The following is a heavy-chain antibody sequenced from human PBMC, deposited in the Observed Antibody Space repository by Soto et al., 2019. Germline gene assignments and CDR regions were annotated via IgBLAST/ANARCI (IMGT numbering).Heavy chain of an antibody. CDR3: ARVGYYDSSGYYPIDY. D-gene: IGHD3-22*01. V-gene: IGHV4-30-4*01. CDR1: GGSISSGDYY. J-gene: IGHJ4*02. CDR2: IYYSGST. Sequence: SETLSLTCTVSGGSISSGDYYWSWIRQPPGKGLEWIGYIYYSGSTYYNPSLKSRVTISVDTSKNQFSLKLSSVTAADTAVYYRARVGYYDSSGYYPIDYWGQGTLVTV.